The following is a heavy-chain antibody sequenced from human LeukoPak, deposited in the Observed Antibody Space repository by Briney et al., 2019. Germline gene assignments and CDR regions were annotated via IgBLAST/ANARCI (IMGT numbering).Heavy chain of an antibody. V-gene: IGHV3-23*01. J-gene: IGHJ4*02. CDR3: VRETQYYDILTGFDY. Sequence: GGSLRLSRAASGFTFSSYAMSWVRQAPGKGLEWVSAISGSGGSTYYADSVKGRFTISRDNSKNTLYLQMNSLRAEDTAVYYCVRETQYYDILTGFDYWGQGTLVTVSS. CDR1: GFTFSSYA. CDR2: ISGSGGST. D-gene: IGHD3-9*01.